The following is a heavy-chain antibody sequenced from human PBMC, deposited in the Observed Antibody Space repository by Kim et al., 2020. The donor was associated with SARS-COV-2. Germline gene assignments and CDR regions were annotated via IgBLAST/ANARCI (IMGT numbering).Heavy chain of an antibody. CDR2: IYYSGST. CDR3: ARNLGDYIAYYYGMDV. Sequence: SETLSLTCTVSGGSISSYYWSWIRQPPGKGLEWIGYIYYSGSTNYNPSLKSRVTISVDTSKNQFSLKLSSVTAADTAVYYCARNLGDYIAYYYGMDVWGQGTTVTVSS. V-gene: IGHV4-59*13. CDR1: GGSISSYY. D-gene: IGHD4-17*01. J-gene: IGHJ6*02.